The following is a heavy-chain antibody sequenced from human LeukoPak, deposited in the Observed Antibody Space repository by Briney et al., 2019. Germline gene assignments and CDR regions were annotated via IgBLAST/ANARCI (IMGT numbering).Heavy chain of an antibody. J-gene: IGHJ4*02. Sequence: TGGSLRLSCTASGFTFSTHWMTWVRQPPGKGLEWVANIKHDESEKNYLDSVKGRFTISRDNAQNSLYLQMNGLRVEDTAVYYCTRRLDDWGQGTLVTVSS. CDR1: GFTFSTHW. CDR3: TRRLDD. D-gene: IGHD3-16*01. V-gene: IGHV3-7*01. CDR2: IKHDESEK.